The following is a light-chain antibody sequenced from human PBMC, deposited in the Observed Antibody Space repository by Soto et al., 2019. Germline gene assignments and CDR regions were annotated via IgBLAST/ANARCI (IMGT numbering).Light chain of an antibody. CDR3: QQYGSSPRT. CDR1: QSVSSN. V-gene: IGKV3-15*01. CDR2: GAS. Sequence: EIVMTQSPATLSVSPGERATLSCRASQSVSSNLAWYQQKPGQAPRLLIYGASNRGTGVPVRFSGSGSGTEFALTITSLQSEDFAVYYCQQYGSSPRTFGQGTKVDI. J-gene: IGKJ1*01.